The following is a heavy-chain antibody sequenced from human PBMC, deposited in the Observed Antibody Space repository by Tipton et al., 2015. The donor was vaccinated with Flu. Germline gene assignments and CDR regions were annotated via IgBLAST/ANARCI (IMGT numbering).Heavy chain of an antibody. V-gene: IGHV4-31*03. J-gene: IGHJ6*02. D-gene: IGHD3-10*01. Sequence: TLSLTCTVSRVSISSGGAYWSWIRLHPGKGLEWIGCIYYSGSSYYNPSLESRVTISVDTSKNQFSLNLNSVTAADTAVYYCARDQGFGGGLTYDHYAMDVWGQGTTVTVSS. CDR2: IYYSGSS. CDR1: RVSISSGGAY. CDR3: ARDQGFGGGLTYDHYAMDV.